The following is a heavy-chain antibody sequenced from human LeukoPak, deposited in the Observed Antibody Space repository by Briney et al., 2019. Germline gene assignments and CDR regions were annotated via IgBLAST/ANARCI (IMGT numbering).Heavy chain of an antibody. CDR3: AGPLHYYGSGSSLNY. D-gene: IGHD3-10*01. Sequence: GGSLRLSCAASGFTFSSYAMHWVRQAPGKGLEWVAVISYDGSNKYYADSVKGRFTISRDNSKNTLYLQMNSLRAEDTAVYYCAGPLHYYGSGSSLNYWGQGTLVTVSS. CDR2: ISYDGSNK. CDR1: GFTFSSYA. J-gene: IGHJ4*02. V-gene: IGHV3-30-3*01.